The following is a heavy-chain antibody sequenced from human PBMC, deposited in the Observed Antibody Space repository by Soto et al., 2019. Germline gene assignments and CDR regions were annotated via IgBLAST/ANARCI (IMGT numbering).Heavy chain of an antibody. CDR1: GFTFDDYA. CDR2: ISWNSGSI. V-gene: IGHV3-9*01. Sequence: PGGSLRLSCAASGFTFDDYAMHWVRQAPGKGLEWVSGISWNSGSIGYADSVKGRFTISRDNAKNSLYLQMNSLRAEDTALYYCAKDKGFDWNPYYYYGMDVWGQGTTVTVSS. J-gene: IGHJ6*02. CDR3: AKDKGFDWNPYYYYGMDV. D-gene: IGHD3-9*01.